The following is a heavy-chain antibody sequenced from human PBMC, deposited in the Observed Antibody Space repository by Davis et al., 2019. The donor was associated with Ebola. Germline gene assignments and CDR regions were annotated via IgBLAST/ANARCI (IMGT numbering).Heavy chain of an antibody. D-gene: IGHD4-17*01. CDR2: ISSSGSTI. Sequence: GESLKISCAASGFTFSDYYMSWIRQAPGKGLEWVSYISSSGSTIYYADSVKGRFTISRDNAKNSLYLQMNSLRAEDTAVYYCAKDLGAVTTPYDYWGQGTLVTVSS. V-gene: IGHV3-11*04. J-gene: IGHJ4*02. CDR3: AKDLGAVTTPYDY. CDR1: GFTFSDYY.